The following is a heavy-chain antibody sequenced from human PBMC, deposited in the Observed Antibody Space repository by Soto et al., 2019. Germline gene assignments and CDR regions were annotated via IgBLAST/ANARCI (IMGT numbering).Heavy chain of an antibody. CDR3: ARHWLLPVAGYYFDY. CDR1: GGSISSINDY. CDR2: IYYSGTT. D-gene: IGHD6-19*01. V-gene: IGHV4-39*01. Sequence: PSVTLSLTCTVSGGSISSINDYWGWISQPPGKGLEWIGSIYYSGTTYYNPSLRSRVTISEDTSKNQFSLKVGSATAADTAVYYCARHWLLPVAGYYFDYWSQGTLVTVSS. J-gene: IGHJ4*02.